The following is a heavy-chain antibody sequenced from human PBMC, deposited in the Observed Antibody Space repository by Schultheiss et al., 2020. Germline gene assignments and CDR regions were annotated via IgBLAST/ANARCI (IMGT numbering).Heavy chain of an antibody. J-gene: IGHJ6*02. CDR1: GYTFTSYG. V-gene: IGHV1-8*02. D-gene: IGHD3-10*01. CDR2: MNPNSGNT. CDR3: ARERGRYYGMDV. Sequence: ASVKVSCKASGYTFTSYGISWVRQAPGQGLEWMGWMNPNSGNTGYAQKFQGRVTMTRDTSISTAYMELSRLRSDDTAVYYCARERGRYYGMDVWGQGTTVTVSS.